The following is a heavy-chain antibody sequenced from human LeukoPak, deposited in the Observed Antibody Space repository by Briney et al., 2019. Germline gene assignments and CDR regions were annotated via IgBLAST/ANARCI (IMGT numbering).Heavy chain of an antibody. CDR3: ARAPLRALRCMDV. V-gene: IGHV3-74*01. CDR2: INSDGSST. CDR1: GFTFSSYW. Sequence: GGSLRLSCAASGFTFSSYWMHWVRQASGKGLVWVSRINSDGSSTSYADSVKGRFTISRDNAKNTLYLQMNSLRAEDTAVYYCARAPLRALRCMDVWGQGTTVTVSS. J-gene: IGHJ6*02.